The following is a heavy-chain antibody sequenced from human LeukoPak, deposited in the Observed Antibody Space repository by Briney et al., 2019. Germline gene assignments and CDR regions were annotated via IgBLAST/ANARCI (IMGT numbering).Heavy chain of an antibody. CDR3: ARDLGSSGWYGSYYFDY. CDR2: IYTSGST. D-gene: IGHD6-19*01. CDR1: GGSISSYY. Sequence: SETLSLTCTVSGGSISSYYWSWIRQPAGKGLEWIGRIYTSGSTNYNPSLKSRVAVSVDTSKNQFSLKLSSVTAADTAVYYCARDLGSSGWYGSYYFDYWGQGTLVTVSS. V-gene: IGHV4-4*07. J-gene: IGHJ4*02.